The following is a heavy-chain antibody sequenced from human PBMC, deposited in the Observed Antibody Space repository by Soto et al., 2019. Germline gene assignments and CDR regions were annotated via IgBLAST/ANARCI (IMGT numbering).Heavy chain of an antibody. D-gene: IGHD3-22*01. CDR3: ARGGFGDDSSGYYSDLFYYYGMDV. CDR2: IYYSGST. Sequence: SETLSLTCTVSGCSISSGGYYWSWIRQHPGKGLEWIGYIYYSGSTYYNPSLKSRVTISVDTSKNQFSLKLSSVTAADTAVYYCARGGFGDDSSGYYSDLFYYYGMDVWGQGTTVTVSS. CDR1: GCSISSGGYY. V-gene: IGHV4-31*03. J-gene: IGHJ6*02.